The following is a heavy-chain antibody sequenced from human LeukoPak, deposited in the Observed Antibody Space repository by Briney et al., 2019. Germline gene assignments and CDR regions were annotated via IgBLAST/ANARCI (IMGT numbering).Heavy chain of an antibody. CDR1: GGSISSGSYS. D-gene: IGHD4-17*01. Sequence: PSETLSLTCAVSGGSISSGSYSWSWIRQPPGKGLEWIGYIYHSGSTYYNPSLKSRVTISVDRSKNQFSLKLSSVTAADTAVYYCARGGSYGDFDYWGQGTLVTVSS. CDR2: IYHSGST. V-gene: IGHV4-30-2*01. J-gene: IGHJ4*02. CDR3: ARGGSYGDFDY.